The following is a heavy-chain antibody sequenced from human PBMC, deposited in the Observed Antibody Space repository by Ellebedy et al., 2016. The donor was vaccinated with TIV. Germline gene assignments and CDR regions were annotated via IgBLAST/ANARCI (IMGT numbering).Heavy chain of an antibody. J-gene: IGHJ5*02. D-gene: IGHD6-13*01. CDR2: MNPNSGNT. Sequence: AASVQVSCKASGYPFPNYGVSWVRQAPGQGLEWVGWMNPNSGNTGYAQKFQGRVTMTRNTSISTAYMELSSLRSEVTAVYYCARVGGWQQTGFDPWGQGTLVTVSS. V-gene: IGHV1-8*02. CDR3: ARVGGWQQTGFDP. CDR1: GYPFPNYG.